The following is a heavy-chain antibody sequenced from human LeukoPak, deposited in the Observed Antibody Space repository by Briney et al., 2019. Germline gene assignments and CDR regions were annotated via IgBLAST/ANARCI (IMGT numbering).Heavy chain of an antibody. V-gene: IGHV3-30*02. Sequence: PGGSLRLSCAASGSTFSSYGMHWVRQAPGKGLEWVAFIRYDGSNKYYADSVKGRFTISRDNSKNTLYLQMNSLRAEDTAVYYCAKYYYDSSGYRIADAFDIWGQGTMVTVFS. CDR3: AKYYYDSSGYRIADAFDI. D-gene: IGHD3-22*01. CDR1: GSTFSSYG. J-gene: IGHJ3*02. CDR2: IRYDGSNK.